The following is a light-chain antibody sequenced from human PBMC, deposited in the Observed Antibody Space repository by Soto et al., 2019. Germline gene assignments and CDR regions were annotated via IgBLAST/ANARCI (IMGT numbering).Light chain of an antibody. CDR1: SGDLGAYNF. CDR3: RSYAGRDTFV. CDR2: HVS. J-gene: IGLJ1*01. Sequence: QSALTQPASVSGSPGQSSTISCTGTSGDLGAYNFVSWYQQHPGKAPKLSVYHVSDRPSGFSSRFSGSNSGNSASLTISGLHAEDEADYYCRSYAGRDTFVFGTGTKLTVL. V-gene: IGLV2-14*03.